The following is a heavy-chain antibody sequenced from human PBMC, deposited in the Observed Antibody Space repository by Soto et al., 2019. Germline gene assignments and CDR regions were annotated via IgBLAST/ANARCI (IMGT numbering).Heavy chain of an antibody. D-gene: IGHD1-26*01. CDR2: ISAYNGNT. CDR3: ARLVGATGSEAFDI. V-gene: IGHV1-18*01. Sequence: ASVKVSCKASGYTFTSYGISWVRQAPGQGLEWMGWISAYNGNTNYAQKLQGRVTMTTDTSTSTAYMELRSLRSDDTAVYYCARLVGATGSEAFDIWGQGTMVTVSS. CDR1: GYTFTSYG. J-gene: IGHJ3*02.